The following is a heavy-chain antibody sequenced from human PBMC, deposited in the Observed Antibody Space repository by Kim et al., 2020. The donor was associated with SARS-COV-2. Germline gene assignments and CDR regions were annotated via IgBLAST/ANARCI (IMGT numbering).Heavy chain of an antibody. CDR1: GFTFGDYA. V-gene: IGHV3-9*01. D-gene: IGHD2-2*02. CDR2: ISWNSGSI. Sequence: GGSLRLSCAASGFTFGDYAMHWVRQAPGKGLEWVSGISWNSGSIGYADSVKGRFTISRDNAKNSLYLQMNSLRAEDTALYYCAKARVPAAIMPYDYWGQGTLVTVSS. J-gene: IGHJ4*02. CDR3: AKARVPAAIMPYDY.